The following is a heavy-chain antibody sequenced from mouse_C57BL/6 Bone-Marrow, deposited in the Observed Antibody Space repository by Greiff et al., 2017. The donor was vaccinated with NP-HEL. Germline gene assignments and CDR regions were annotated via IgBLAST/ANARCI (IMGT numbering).Heavy chain of an antibody. J-gene: IGHJ2*01. V-gene: IGHV1-64*01. CDR3: AREGFQYYFDY. CDR1: GYTFTSYW. Sequence: QVTLKVSGAELVKPGASVKLSCKASGYTFTSYWMHWVKQRPGQGLEWIGMIHPNSGSTNYNEKFKSKATLTVDKSSSTAYMQLSSLTSEDSAVYYCAREGFQYYFDYWGQGTTLTVSS. CDR2: IHPNSGST.